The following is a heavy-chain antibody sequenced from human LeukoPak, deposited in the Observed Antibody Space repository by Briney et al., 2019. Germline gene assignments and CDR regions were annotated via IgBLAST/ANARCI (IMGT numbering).Heavy chain of an antibody. CDR3: GKGRVSE. V-gene: IGHV3-23*01. Sequence: PGGSLRLSCAASGFTFNTQDMRWVRQAPGKGLAWVSSINIGGDTFYADSVRGRFTISRDNSKNTLDLQMNSLRVEDTAVYYCGKGRVSEWGQGTLVTVSS. J-gene: IGHJ4*02. CDR1: GFTFNTQD. D-gene: IGHD6-19*01. CDR2: INIGGDT.